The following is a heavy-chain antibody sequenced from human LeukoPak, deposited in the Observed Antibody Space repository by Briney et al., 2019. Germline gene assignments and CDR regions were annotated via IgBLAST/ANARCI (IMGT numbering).Heavy chain of an antibody. CDR3: ARDGSAGGSGSYYTKYNWFDP. D-gene: IGHD3-10*01. Sequence: SETLSLTCTVSGYSISSGYYWGWIRQPPGKGLEWIGSIYHSGSTYYNPSLKSRVTISVDTSKNQFSLKLSSVTAADTAVYYCARDGSAGGSGSYYTKYNWFDPWGQGTLVTVSS. V-gene: IGHV4-38-2*02. J-gene: IGHJ5*02. CDR1: GYSISSGYY. CDR2: IYHSGST.